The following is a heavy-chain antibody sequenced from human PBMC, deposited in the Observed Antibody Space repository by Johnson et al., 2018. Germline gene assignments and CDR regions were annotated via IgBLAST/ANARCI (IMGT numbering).Heavy chain of an antibody. Sequence: VQLVESGGGVVQPGRSLRLSCAASGFDFSSFAMHWVRQATGKGLEWVATTPYDGSLKYYAASVKGRFTISRDNSKNTLYMDLDRLTAEDTAVYYCARGRVAAAGMAQYFQHWGQGTLVTVSS. CDR3: ARGRVAAAGMAQYFQH. V-gene: IGHV3-30*04. CDR2: TPYDGSLK. J-gene: IGHJ1*01. CDR1: GFDFSSFA. D-gene: IGHD6-13*01.